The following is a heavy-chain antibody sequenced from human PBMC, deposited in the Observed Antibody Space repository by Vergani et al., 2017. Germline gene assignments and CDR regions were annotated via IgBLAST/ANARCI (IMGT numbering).Heavy chain of an antibody. D-gene: IGHD5-12*01. CDR1: GGSISSYY. CDR3: ARGGYSDYPEHY. J-gene: IGHJ4*02. V-gene: IGHV4-59*01. Sequence: QVQLQESGPGLVKPSETLSLTCTVSGGSISSYYWSWIRQPPGKGLEWIGYIYYSGSTNYNPSLKSRVTISVDTSKTQFPLKLSSVTAADTAVYYCARGGYSDYPEHYWGQGTLVTVSS. CDR2: IYYSGST.